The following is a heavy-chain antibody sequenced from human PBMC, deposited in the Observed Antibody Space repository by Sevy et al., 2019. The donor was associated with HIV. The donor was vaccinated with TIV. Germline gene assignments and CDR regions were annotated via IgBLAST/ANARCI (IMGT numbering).Heavy chain of an antibody. CDR1: GFSLTTAGVG. V-gene: IGHV2-5*02. D-gene: IGHD2-8*01. CDR2: IYWDDDK. J-gene: IGHJ4*02. Sequence: SGPTLVKPTQTLTLTCTLSGFSLTTAGVGVGWVRQPPGKALEWLALIYWDDDKRYSPSLRGRLTVTKDTSKNQVVLTMTNMDPADTATYYCAHRRDAAVVMMYGDFDHRGQGTLVTVSS. CDR3: AHRRDAAVVMMYGDFDH.